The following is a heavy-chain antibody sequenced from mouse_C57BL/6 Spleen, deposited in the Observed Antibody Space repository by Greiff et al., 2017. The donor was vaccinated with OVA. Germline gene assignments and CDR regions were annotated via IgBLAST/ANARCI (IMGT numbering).Heavy chain of an antibody. D-gene: IGHD1-1*01. CDR3: ARAYGSSSWYFDY. J-gene: IGHJ2*01. Sequence: VMLVESGGGLVKPGGSLKLSCAASGFTFSSYAMSWVRQTPEKRLEWVATISDGGSYTYYPDNVKGRFTISRDNAKNNLYLQMSHLKSEDTAMYYCARAYGSSSWYFDYWGQGTTLTVSS. CDR2: ISDGGSYT. CDR1: GFTFSSYA. V-gene: IGHV5-4*03.